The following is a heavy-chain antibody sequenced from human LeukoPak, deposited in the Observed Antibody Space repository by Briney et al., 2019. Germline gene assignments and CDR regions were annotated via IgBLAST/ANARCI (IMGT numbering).Heavy chain of an antibody. V-gene: IGHV3-30*04. J-gene: IGHJ4*02. Sequence: GRSLRLSCAASGFTFSSRAMHWVRQAPGKGLEWVAVISYDGSKKYYADSVKGRFTISRDNSKNTLYLQMNSLRAEDTAVYYCARGSGGYSYGYPDYWGQGTLVTVSS. CDR1: GFTFSSRA. CDR2: ISYDGSKK. D-gene: IGHD5-18*01. CDR3: ARGSGGYSYGYPDY.